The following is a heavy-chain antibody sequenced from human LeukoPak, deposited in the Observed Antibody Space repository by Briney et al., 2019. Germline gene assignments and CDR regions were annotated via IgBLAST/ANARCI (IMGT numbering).Heavy chain of an antibody. V-gene: IGHV1-69*04. CDR2: IIPILGIA. D-gene: IGHD2-21*02. Sequence: ASVKVSCKASGGTFSSYAISWVRQAPGQGLEWMGRIIPILGIANYARKFQGRVTITADKSTSTAYMELSSLRSEDTAVYYCARVYCGGDCYSPGYYYYGMDVWGQGTTVTVSS. CDR1: GGTFSSYA. CDR3: ARVYCGGDCYSPGYYYYGMDV. J-gene: IGHJ6*02.